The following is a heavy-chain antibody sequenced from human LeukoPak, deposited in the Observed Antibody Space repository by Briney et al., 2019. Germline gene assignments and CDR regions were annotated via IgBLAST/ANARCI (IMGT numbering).Heavy chain of an antibody. Sequence: GGSLRLSCAASGFTFSSYSMNWVRQAPGKGLEWVSSISSSSSYIYYADSVKGRFIISRDNAKNSLYLQMNSLRAEDTAVYYCARGGSGYYFDYWGQGTLVTVSS. D-gene: IGHD3-22*01. CDR1: GFTFSSYS. J-gene: IGHJ4*02. CDR3: ARGGSGYYFDY. V-gene: IGHV3-21*01. CDR2: ISSSSSYI.